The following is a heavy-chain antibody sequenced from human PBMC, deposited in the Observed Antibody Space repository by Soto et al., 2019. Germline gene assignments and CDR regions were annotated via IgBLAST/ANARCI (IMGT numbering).Heavy chain of an antibody. CDR2: ISAYNGYT. CDR3: AGVLRGMDV. CDR1: GYTFNSYD. J-gene: IGHJ6*02. V-gene: IGHV1-18*01. Sequence: QVQLVQSGTEVKKPGASVRVSCKASGYTFNSYDISWVRQAPGQGLEWMGWISAYNGYTKYAQNLQGRVTMTTDTSTSTAYMELRSLRSDDTAVYYCAGVLRGMDVWGQGTTVTVSS.